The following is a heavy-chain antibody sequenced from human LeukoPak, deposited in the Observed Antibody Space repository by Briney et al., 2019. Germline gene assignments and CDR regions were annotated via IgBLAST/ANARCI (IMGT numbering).Heavy chain of an antibody. CDR3: ARFIDEIDNWFDP. V-gene: IGHV4-59*01. CDR2: ISYSGST. J-gene: IGHJ5*02. Sequence: SETLSLTCTVSGGSISSYFWSWIRQPPGKGLEWIGYISYSGSTNYNPSLKSRVTISVDTPKSQFSLKLSSVTAADTAVYYCARFIDEIDNWFDPWGQGTLVTVSS. D-gene: IGHD3-16*02. CDR1: GGSISSYF.